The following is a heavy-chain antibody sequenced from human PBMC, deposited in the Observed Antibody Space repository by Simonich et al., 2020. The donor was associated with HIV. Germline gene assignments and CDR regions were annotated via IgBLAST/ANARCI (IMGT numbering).Heavy chain of an antibody. CDR3: ATTINYEDAFDI. Sequence: QVQLQQWGAGLLKPSETLSLTCAVYGGSFSGYYWSWIRQPPGKGLEWIGEINHSGSTNYNPSLKSRVTISVDTSKNQCSLKLSSVTAADTAVYYCATTINYEDAFDIWGQGTMVTVSS. CDR2: INHSGST. D-gene: IGHD4-4*01. J-gene: IGHJ3*02. V-gene: IGHV4-34*01. CDR1: GGSFSGYY.